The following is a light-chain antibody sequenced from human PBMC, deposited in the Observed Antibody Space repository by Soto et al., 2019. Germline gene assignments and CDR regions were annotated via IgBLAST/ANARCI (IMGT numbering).Light chain of an antibody. J-gene: IGKJ4*01. CDR2: GAS. CDR1: QSVTSSY. V-gene: IGKV3-20*01. CDR3: HQYGSLPLT. Sequence: EIVLTQSPGPLSLSPGERATLSCWASQSVTSSYLAWYQQKPGQAPRPLIYGASSRATGIPDRFSGSGSGTDFTLTISRLEPEDFAVYDCHQYGSLPLTFGGGTKVEIK.